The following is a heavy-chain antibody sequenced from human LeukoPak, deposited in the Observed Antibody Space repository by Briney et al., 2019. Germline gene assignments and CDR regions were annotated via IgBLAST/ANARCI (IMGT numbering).Heavy chain of an antibody. Sequence: PSETLSLTCTVSGGSISSYYWSWIRQPPGKGLEWIGYIYYSGSTNYNPSLKSRVTISVDTSKNQFSLKLSSVTAADTAVYYCARDRGDYYDSSGYFDYWGQGTLVTVSS. CDR3: ARDRGDYYDSSGYFDY. CDR2: IYYSGST. J-gene: IGHJ4*02. D-gene: IGHD3-22*01. V-gene: IGHV4-59*01. CDR1: GGSISSYY.